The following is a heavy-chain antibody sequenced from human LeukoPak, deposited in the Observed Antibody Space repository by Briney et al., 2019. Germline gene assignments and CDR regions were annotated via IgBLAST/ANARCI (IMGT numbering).Heavy chain of an antibody. CDR1: GGSISSYY. D-gene: IGHD3-16*01. Sequence: PSETLSLTCTVSGGSISSYYWSWIRQPPGKGLEWIGYIYYSGSTNYNPSLKSRVTISVDTSKNQFSLKLSSVTAADTAVYYCASKGRGTRIDEDYWGQGTLVTVSS. V-gene: IGHV4-59*08. J-gene: IGHJ4*02. CDR2: IYYSGST. CDR3: ASKGRGTRIDEDY.